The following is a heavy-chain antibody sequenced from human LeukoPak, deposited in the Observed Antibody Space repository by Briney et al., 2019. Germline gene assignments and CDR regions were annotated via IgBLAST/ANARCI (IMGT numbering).Heavy chain of an antibody. Sequence: LRLSCAASGFTFDDYAMHWVRQAPGKGLEWVSGISGNSGSIGYADSVKGRFTISRDNAKNSPYLQMNSLRAEDTALYYCAKDMFQYSYGLILNYWGQGTLVTVSS. CDR3: AKDMFQYSYGLILNY. V-gene: IGHV3-9*01. CDR1: GFTFDDYA. CDR2: ISGNSGSI. D-gene: IGHD5-18*01. J-gene: IGHJ4*02.